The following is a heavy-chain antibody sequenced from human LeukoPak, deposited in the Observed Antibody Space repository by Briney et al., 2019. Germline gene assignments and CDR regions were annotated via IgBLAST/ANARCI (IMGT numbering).Heavy chain of an antibody. Sequence: PSETLSLTCTVSGGSISSYYWSWLRQPPGKGLEWIANIDYSGSTNYNPSLKSRVAMSVDTSKNQFSLKLTSVTAADTAVYYCARNGPHYYDNSGYLDYWGQGTLVTVSS. D-gene: IGHD3-22*01. V-gene: IGHV4-59*01. J-gene: IGHJ4*02. CDR1: GGSISSYY. CDR2: IDYSGST. CDR3: ARNGPHYYDNSGYLDY.